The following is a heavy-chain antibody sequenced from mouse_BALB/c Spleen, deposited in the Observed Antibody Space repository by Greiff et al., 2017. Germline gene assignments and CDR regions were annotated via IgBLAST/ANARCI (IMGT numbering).Heavy chain of an antibody. J-gene: IGHJ3*01. CDR1: GFSLTGYG. V-gene: IGHV2-6-7*01. CDR3: ARARDYGNYVAWFAY. CDR2: IWGDGST. D-gene: IGHD2-1*01. Sequence: QVQLKESGPGLVAPSQSLSITCTASGFSLTGYGVNWVRQPPGKGLEWLGMIWGDGSTDYNSALKSRLSISKDNSKSQVFLKMNRLQTDDTARYYCARARDYGNYVAWFAYWGQGTLVTVSA.